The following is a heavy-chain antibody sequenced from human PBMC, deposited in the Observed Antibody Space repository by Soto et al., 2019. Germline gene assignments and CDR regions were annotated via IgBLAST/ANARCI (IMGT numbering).Heavy chain of an antibody. J-gene: IGHJ6*02. Sequence: SVKVSCKASGGTFSSYAISWVRQAPGQGLEWMGGIIPIFGTANYAQKFQGRVTITADESTSTAYMELSSLRSEDTAVYYCARDWGGYCSSTSCYLGYYYYGMDVWGQATTVTVSS. V-gene: IGHV1-69*13. D-gene: IGHD2-2*01. CDR2: IIPIFGTA. CDR3: ARDWGGYCSSTSCYLGYYYYGMDV. CDR1: GGTFSSYA.